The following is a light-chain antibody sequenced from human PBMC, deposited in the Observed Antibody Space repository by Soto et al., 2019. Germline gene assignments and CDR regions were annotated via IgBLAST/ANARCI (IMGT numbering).Light chain of an antibody. J-gene: IGKJ4*01. V-gene: IGKV3-15*01. CDR2: GAS. Sequence: EIVMTQSPATLSVSPGETATLSCRASQSVGSAVAWYQHKPSQAPRLLIVGASIRATGVPGRFSGGGSGTEFTLTISSLQSEDFAVYYCQQYKNWPPLTFGGGTTVEI. CDR3: QQYKNWPPLT. CDR1: QSVGSA.